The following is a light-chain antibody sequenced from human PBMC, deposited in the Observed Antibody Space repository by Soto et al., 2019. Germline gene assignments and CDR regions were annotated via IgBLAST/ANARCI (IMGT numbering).Light chain of an antibody. CDR1: SSDVGSYNL. CDR2: EVS. Sequence: QSALTQPASVSGSPGQSITISCIGTSSDVGSYNLVSWYQQHPGKAPKVLIYEVSERPSGVSNRFSGSKSGNTASLTISGLQAEDEAEYYCCSYAGRSPVVFGGGTKLTVL. V-gene: IGLV2-23*02. CDR3: CSYAGRSPVV. J-gene: IGLJ3*02.